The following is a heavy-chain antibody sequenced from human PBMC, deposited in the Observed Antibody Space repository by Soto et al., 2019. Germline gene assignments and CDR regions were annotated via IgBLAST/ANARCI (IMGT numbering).Heavy chain of an antibody. CDR3: ARGDRYDEPRYYYYGMDV. D-gene: IGHD2-21*02. Sequence: QVQLVESGGGVVQPGRSLRLSCAASGFTFSSYAMHWVRQAPGKGLEWVAVISYDGSNKYYADSVKGRFTISRDNSKNTLYLQMNSLRAEVTAVYYCARGDRYDEPRYYYYGMDVWGQGTTVTVSS. V-gene: IGHV3-30-3*01. CDR2: ISYDGSNK. J-gene: IGHJ6*02. CDR1: GFTFSSYA.